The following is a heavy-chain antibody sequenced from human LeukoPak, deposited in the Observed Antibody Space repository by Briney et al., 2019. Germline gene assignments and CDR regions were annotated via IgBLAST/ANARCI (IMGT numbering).Heavy chain of an antibody. Sequence: SVNLSCKASVGTFSSYSISWVRQAPGQGLEWMGGIIPIFGTANYAEKFQGRVTITTDESTSTAYMELSSLRSEDTAVYYCAREGGIAARPRNYYYYMDVWGKGTTVTVSS. J-gene: IGHJ6*03. V-gene: IGHV1-69*05. CDR2: IIPIFGTA. CDR1: VGTFSSYS. CDR3: AREGGIAARPRNYYYYMDV. D-gene: IGHD6-6*01.